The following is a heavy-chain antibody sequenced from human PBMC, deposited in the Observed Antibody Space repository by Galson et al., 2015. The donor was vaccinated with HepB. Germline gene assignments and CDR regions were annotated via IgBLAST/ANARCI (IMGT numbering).Heavy chain of an antibody. Sequence: SVKVSCKASGYTFTSHAMHWVRQAPGQRLEWTGWINAGNGNTKYSQKFQGRVTITRDTSASTAYMELSSLRSEDTAVYYCARDSAGITMIYWGQGTLVTVSS. D-gene: IGHD3-22*01. J-gene: IGHJ4*02. V-gene: IGHV1-3*01. CDR1: GYTFTSHA. CDR3: ARDSAGITMIY. CDR2: INAGNGNT.